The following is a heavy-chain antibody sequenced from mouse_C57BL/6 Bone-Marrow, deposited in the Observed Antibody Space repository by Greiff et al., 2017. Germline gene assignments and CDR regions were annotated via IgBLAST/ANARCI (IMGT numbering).Heavy chain of an antibody. CDR1: GYTFTSYW. D-gene: IGHD2-1*01. Sequence: QVQLQQPGAELVKPGASVKLSCKASGYTFTSYWMHWVKQRPGRGLEWIGRMGPNSGGTKNNEKFKGKATLTVDKPSSTAYMQLSSLTSEVSAVYYCAHGNYFCWYFAVWGTGPTVTVSS. V-gene: IGHV1-72*01. CDR2: MGPNSGGT. CDR3: AHGNYFCWYFAV. J-gene: IGHJ1*03.